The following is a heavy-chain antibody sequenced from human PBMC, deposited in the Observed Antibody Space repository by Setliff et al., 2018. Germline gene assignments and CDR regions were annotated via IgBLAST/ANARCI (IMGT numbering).Heavy chain of an antibody. J-gene: IGHJ4*02. CDR3: ARAIPLLPSDY. Sequence: SETLSLTCAVYGGSFGVYYWNWIRQHPGKGMEWIGGIHHSGGTNYNLTLKSRSTITVDTSKNQFSLKLSSVTAADTAVYYCARAIPLLPSDYWGQGTLVTVSS. V-gene: IGHV4-34*01. CDR1: GGSFGVYY. CDR2: IHHSGGT. D-gene: IGHD3-22*01.